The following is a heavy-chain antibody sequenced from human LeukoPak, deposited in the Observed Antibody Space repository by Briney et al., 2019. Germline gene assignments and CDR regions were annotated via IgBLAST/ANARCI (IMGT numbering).Heavy chain of an antibody. J-gene: IGHJ4*02. CDR1: EFTLSNYN. V-gene: IGHV3-48*01. D-gene: IGHD5-12*01. CDR3: ARSTGGYDGLFDY. CDR2: ISSSGTSI. Sequence: GGSLRLSCAASEFTLSNYNMNWVRQAPGKGLEWVSLISSSGTSIYYTDSVKGRFTISRDNAQNSLYLQMNSLRAEDTAEYYCARSTGGYDGLFDYWGQGTLVTVSS.